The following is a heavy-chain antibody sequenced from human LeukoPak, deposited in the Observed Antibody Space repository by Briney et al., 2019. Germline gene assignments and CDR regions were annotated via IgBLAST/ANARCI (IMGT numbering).Heavy chain of an antibody. CDR1: GGSISSSSYY. D-gene: IGHD3-22*01. CDR2: IYHSGST. Sequence: SETLSLTCTVSGGSISSSSYYWGWIRQPPGKGLEWIVSIYHSGSTYYNPSLKSRVTISVDTSKNQFSLKLSSVTAADTAVYYCARATGSYYDSSGYHDYWGQGTLVTVSS. CDR3: ARATGSYYDSSGYHDY. J-gene: IGHJ4*02. V-gene: IGHV4-39*07.